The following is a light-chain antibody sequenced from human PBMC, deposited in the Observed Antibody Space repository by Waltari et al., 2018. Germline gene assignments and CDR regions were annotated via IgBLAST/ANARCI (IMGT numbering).Light chain of an antibody. V-gene: IGKV3-20*01. CDR1: PSISRF. CDR2: DAS. Sequence: EIMLTQSPGTLSLSPGERATLSCRASPSISRFLAWYQKKPGQAPRLLIYDASTRATGIPDRFSGSGSGTGVSLTISRLEPEDIAVYYCQKYGSLPATFGQGTKVEIK. CDR3: QKYGSLPAT. J-gene: IGKJ1*01.